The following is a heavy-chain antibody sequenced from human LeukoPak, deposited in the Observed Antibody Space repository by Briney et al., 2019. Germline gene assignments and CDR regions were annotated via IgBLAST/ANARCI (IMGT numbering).Heavy chain of an antibody. D-gene: IGHD2-15*01. CDR1: GYTFTSYA. CDR2: ISAYNGNT. V-gene: IGHV1-18*01. CDR3: AAIRYCSGGSCSQL. Sequence: GASVKVSCKASGYTFTSYAISWVRQAPGQGLEWMGWISAYNGNTNYAQKLQGRVTMTTDTSTSTAYMELRSLRSDDTAVYYCAAIRYCSGGSCSQLWGQGTLVTVSS. J-gene: IGHJ4*02.